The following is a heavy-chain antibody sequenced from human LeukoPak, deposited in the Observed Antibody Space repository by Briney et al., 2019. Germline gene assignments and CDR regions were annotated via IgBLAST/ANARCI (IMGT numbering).Heavy chain of an antibody. J-gene: IGHJ4*02. CDR1: GGSVISSSYY. CDR3: ARQTGAGGDFDY. Sequence: KPSETLSLTCTVSGGSVISSSYYWGWIRQPPGKGLEWIGSIYYSGSTYYNPSLKSRVPISVDTSKNQFSLKVTSVTAADAAVYYCARQTGAGGDFDYWGQGTLVTVSS. CDR2: IYYSGST. D-gene: IGHD1-14*01. V-gene: IGHV4-39*01.